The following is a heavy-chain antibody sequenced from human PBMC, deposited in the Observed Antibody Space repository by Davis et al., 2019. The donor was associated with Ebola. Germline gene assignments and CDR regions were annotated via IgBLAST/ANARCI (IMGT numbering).Heavy chain of an antibody. CDR3: TREFTSQSDH. CDR2: IYYTGPT. V-gene: IGHV4-39*07. J-gene: IGHJ4*02. CDR1: GGSISSSSHY. Sequence: PGGSLRLSCIVSGGSISSSSHYWAWVRQPPGKGLEWIGSIYYTGPTYYSPSLKSRVSISIDTSKNQFSLKVSFVTAADTAVYYCTREFTSQSDHWGQGILVTVSS. D-gene: IGHD4-11*01.